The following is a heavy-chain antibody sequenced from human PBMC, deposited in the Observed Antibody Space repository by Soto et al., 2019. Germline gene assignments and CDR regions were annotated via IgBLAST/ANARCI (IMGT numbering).Heavy chain of an antibody. J-gene: IGHJ4*02. CDR2: INPSGGST. CDR1: WYTLTSYF. V-gene: IGHV1-46*01. Sequence: ASVKADCKASWYTLTSYFMHLVRPAPEQGLEWMGIINPSGGSTSYAQKFQGRVTMTRDTSTSTVYMELSSLRSEDTAVYYCARDRRSITGTTAFDYWGQGTLVTVSS. CDR3: ARDRRSITGTTAFDY. D-gene: IGHD1-20*01.